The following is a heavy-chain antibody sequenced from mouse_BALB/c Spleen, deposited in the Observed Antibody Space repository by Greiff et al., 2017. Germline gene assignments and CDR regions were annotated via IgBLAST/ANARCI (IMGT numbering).Heavy chain of an antibody. CDR3: ASDSTVVKDCYAMDY. V-gene: IGHV2-9*02. CDR1: GFSLTSYG. CDR2: IWAGGST. Sequence: VQLKESGPGLVAPSQSLSITCTVSGFSLTSYGVHWVRQPPGKGLEWLGVIWAGGSTNYNSALMSRLSISKDNSKSQVFLKMNSLQTDDTAMYYCASDSTVVKDCYAMDYWGQGTSVTVSS. J-gene: IGHJ4*01. D-gene: IGHD1-1*01.